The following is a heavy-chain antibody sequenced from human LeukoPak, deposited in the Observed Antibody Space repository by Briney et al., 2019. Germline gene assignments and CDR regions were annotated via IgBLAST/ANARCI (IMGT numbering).Heavy chain of an antibody. CDR1: GFTFSSYE. J-gene: IGHJ4*02. CDR2: ISSSGSTI. CDR3: ARSYTMVTYAY. V-gene: IGHV3-48*03. Sequence: PGGSLTETCAASGFTFSSYEMNWVRQAPGKGLEWVSYISSSGSTIYYADSVKGRFTISRDNAKNSLYLQMNSLRAEDTAVYYCARSYTMVTYAYWGREPRSTFSS. D-gene: IGHD2-21*02.